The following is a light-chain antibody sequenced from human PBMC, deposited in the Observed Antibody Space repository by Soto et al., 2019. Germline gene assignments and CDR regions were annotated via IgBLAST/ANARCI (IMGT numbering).Light chain of an antibody. J-gene: IGLJ1*01. Sequence: QSALTQPASVSGSPGQSITISCTGTSSDVGGFDFVSWFQRRPGKAPRLIIYEVTNRPSGISDRFSGSKSGNTASLTISGLQADDEGDYFCSSYIKTTTLYVFGSGTKVTVL. CDR1: SSDVGGFDF. CDR3: SSYIKTTTLYV. V-gene: IGLV2-14*01. CDR2: EVT.